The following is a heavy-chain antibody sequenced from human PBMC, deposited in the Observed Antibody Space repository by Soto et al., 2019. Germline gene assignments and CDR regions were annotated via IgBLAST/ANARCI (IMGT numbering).Heavy chain of an antibody. J-gene: IGHJ5*02. Sequence: SETLSLTCAVYGGSFSGYYWSWIRQPPGKGLEWIGEINHSGSTNYNPSLKSRVTISVDTSKNQFSLKLSSVTAADTAVYYCARGARDYGDYEGWFDPWGQGTLVTSPQ. D-gene: IGHD4-17*01. CDR1: GGSFSGYY. CDR3: ARGARDYGDYEGWFDP. V-gene: IGHV4-34*01. CDR2: INHSGST.